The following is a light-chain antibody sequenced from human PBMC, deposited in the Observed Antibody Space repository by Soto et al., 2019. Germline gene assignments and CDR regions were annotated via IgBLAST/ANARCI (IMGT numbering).Light chain of an antibody. CDR3: QQYNTYSGT. CDR2: KAS. Sequence: DIPMTQSPSTLSASVGDRVTITCRASQSISSWLAWYQQKPGKAPKLLIHKASILRSGVPSRFSGSGSGTEFTLTISSLQPDDFATYYCQQYNTYSGTFGQGTKVEIK. V-gene: IGKV1-5*03. J-gene: IGKJ1*01. CDR1: QSISSW.